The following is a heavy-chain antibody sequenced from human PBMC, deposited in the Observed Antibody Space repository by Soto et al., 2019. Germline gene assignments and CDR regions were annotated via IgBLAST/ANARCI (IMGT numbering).Heavy chain of an antibody. Sequence: ASVKVSCKASGYTFINYYIHWVRQAPGQGLEWMGIINPRDDSTNYAQKFQGRITMTRDTSTSTVYMELSSLRSDDTAVYYCSISTADFDCWGRGSLVTVSS. D-gene: IGHD3-9*01. V-gene: IGHV1-46*03. CDR3: SISTADFDC. CDR1: GYTFINYY. CDR2: INPRDDST. J-gene: IGHJ4*01.